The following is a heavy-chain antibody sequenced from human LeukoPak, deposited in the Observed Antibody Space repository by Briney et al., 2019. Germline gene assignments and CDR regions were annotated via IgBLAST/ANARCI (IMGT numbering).Heavy chain of an antibody. D-gene: IGHD1-14*01. Sequence: PGGSLRLSCGASGLTFSNYGMLWVRQAPGKGLDWVAFIRYDGNNKLYADSVKGRFTISRDNSKNTLYLHINSLRAEDTAVYYCVKDNPLDYWGQGTLVIVSS. V-gene: IGHV3-30*02. CDR3: VKDNPLDY. J-gene: IGHJ4*02. CDR2: IRYDGNNK. CDR1: GLTFSNYG.